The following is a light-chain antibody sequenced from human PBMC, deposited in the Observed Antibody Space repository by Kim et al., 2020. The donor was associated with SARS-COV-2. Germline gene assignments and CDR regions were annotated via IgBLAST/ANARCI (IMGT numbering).Light chain of an antibody. CDR2: GAS. CDR3: QQYNNWPPWT. CDR1: QSVARH. Sequence: VSTGERVTPSCSASQSVARHVAWYQQKPGQPPRLLIYGASTRAADAPARFSGGGSGTDFTLTISSLQSEDFGVYYCQQYNNWPPWTFGQGTKVDI. V-gene: IGKV3-15*01. J-gene: IGKJ1*01.